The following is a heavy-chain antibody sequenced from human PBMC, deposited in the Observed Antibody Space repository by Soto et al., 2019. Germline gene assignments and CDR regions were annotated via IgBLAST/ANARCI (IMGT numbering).Heavy chain of an antibody. D-gene: IGHD2-15*01. V-gene: IGHV4-31*03. J-gene: IGHJ4*02. CDR3: ARVVCSGGSCYSNY. Sequence: PSETLSLTCTVSGFSISSVGYYWIWIRQHPGKGLEWIGYIYYSGSTYYNPSLKSRVTISVDTSKNQFSLKLSSVTAADTAVYYCARVVCSGGSCYSNYWGQGTLVTVSS. CDR1: GFSISSVGYY. CDR2: IYYSGST.